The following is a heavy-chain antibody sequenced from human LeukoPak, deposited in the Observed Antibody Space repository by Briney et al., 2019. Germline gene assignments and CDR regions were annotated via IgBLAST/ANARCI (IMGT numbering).Heavy chain of an antibody. CDR2: INDSGRT. Sequence: SETLSLTCAVYGGSFSNYYWSWIRQPPGKGLEWIGEINDSGRTNYNPSLMRRVTVSVDTSKEQFSLRLTSVTATDTAVYYCARRWNYGRNYYIDVWGKGATVSVSS. V-gene: IGHV4-34*01. CDR3: ARRWNYGRNYYIDV. CDR1: GGSFSNYY. D-gene: IGHD1-7*01. J-gene: IGHJ6*03.